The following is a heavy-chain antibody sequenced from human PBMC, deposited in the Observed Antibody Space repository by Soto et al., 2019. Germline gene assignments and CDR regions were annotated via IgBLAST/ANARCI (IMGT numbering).Heavy chain of an antibody. CDR3: ARHRLPAAANWFDP. V-gene: IGHV4-59*08. Sequence: SETLSLTCSVSGGSISSYYWSLIRQPPGKGLEWIGYIYYSGGTNYNPSLKSRVTISVDTSKNQFSLKLSSVTAADTAVYYCARHRLPAAANWFDPWGQGTLVTVSS. CDR1: GGSISSYY. D-gene: IGHD2-2*01. J-gene: IGHJ5*02. CDR2: IYYSGGT.